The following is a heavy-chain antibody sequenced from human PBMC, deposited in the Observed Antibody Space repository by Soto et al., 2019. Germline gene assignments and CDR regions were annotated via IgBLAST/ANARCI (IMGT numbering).Heavy chain of an antibody. Sequence: ASVKVSCKASGYTFTSYGISWVRQAPGQGLEWMGWISAYNGNTNYAQKLQGRVTMTTDTSTSTAYMELRSLRSDDTAVYYCARDLHYDSSGYGLGAFDIWGQGTMVTVSS. J-gene: IGHJ3*02. CDR2: ISAYNGNT. CDR1: GYTFTSYG. CDR3: ARDLHYDSSGYGLGAFDI. D-gene: IGHD3-22*01. V-gene: IGHV1-18*01.